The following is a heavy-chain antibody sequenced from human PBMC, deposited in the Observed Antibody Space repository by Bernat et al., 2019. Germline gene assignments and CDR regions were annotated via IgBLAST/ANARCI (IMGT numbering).Heavy chain of an antibody. CDR1: GGSISSSTYY. J-gene: IGHJ3*02. D-gene: IGHD6-13*01. CDR2: VYSSGST. V-gene: IGHV4-39*01. CDR3: ARHPRITATVLYQFDI. Sequence: QLQLQESGPGLVKPSETLSLTCSVSGGSISSSTYYWDWIRQPPGKGLEWIGNVYSSGSTYYNPSLESRVTMSVDASKNQFSLKLSSVTAADTAVYYCARHPRITATVLYQFDIWGQGTMVTVSA.